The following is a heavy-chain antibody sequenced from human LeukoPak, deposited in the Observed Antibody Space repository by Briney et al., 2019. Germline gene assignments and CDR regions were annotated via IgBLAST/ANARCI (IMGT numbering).Heavy chain of an antibody. CDR1: GYTLTELS. CDR3: ATDLVQVDYYDSSGYCRW. V-gene: IGHV1-24*01. J-gene: IGHJ4*02. D-gene: IGHD3-22*01. CDR2: IDPEDGET. Sequence: GASVKVSCKVSGYTLTELSMHWVRQAPGKGLEWMGGIDPEDGETIYAQKFQCRVTMTEDTSTDTAYMELSSLRSEDTAVYYCATDLVQVDYYDSSGYCRWWGQGTLVTVSS.